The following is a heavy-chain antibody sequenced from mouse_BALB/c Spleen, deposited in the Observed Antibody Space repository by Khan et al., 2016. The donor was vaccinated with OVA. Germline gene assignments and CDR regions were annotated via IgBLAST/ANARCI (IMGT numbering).Heavy chain of an antibody. CDR2: IYPGNSDT. D-gene: IGHD2-3*01. CDR3: TYDGYYVGCFAY. Sequence: EVQLQQSGTVLARPGASVKMSCKASGYTFTSYRMHWVKQRPGQGLEWIGAIYPGNSDTSYNQKFKGKAKLTAVTSTSTAYMELSSLTNEDSAVYYCTYDGYYVGCFAYWGQGTLVTVSA. CDR1: GYTFTSYR. V-gene: IGHV1-5*01. J-gene: IGHJ3*01.